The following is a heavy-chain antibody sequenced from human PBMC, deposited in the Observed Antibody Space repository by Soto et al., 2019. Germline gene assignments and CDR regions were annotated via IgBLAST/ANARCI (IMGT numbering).Heavy chain of an antibody. D-gene: IGHD2-2*01. CDR1: GFTFSSYA. J-gene: IGHJ6*02. Sequence: QVQLVESGGGVVQPGRSLRLSCAASGFTFSSYAMHWVRQAPGKGLEWVAVISYDGSNKYYADSVKGRFTISRDNSKNTLYLQMNSLRAEDTGVYYCARGGIVLVPAANDGMDVWGQGTTVTVSS. V-gene: IGHV3-30-3*01. CDR3: ARGGIVLVPAANDGMDV. CDR2: ISYDGSNK.